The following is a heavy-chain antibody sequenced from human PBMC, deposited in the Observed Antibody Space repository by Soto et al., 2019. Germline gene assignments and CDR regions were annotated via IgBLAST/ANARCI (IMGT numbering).Heavy chain of an antibody. CDR3: ARDRRITIFGVVIADAFDI. V-gene: IGHV3-48*03. CDR1: GFSFSSYE. J-gene: IGHJ3*02. CDR2: ISSSVSTI. Sequence: GGSLRLSCAASGFSFSSYEMNWVRQAPGTGLAWVSYISSSVSTIYYADSVKGRFTMSRDNAKNSLYLQMNSLIAEDTAVYYSARDRRITIFGVVIADAFDIWGQGTMVTVSS. D-gene: IGHD3-3*01.